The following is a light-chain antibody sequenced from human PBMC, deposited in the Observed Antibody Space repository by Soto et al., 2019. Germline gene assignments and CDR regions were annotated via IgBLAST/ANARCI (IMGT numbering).Light chain of an antibody. CDR3: QSYDSSLNTYV. CDR1: SSNFGAGYD. CDR2: NNN. Sequence: QPVLTQPPSVSGAPGQRVTISCTGSSSNFGAGYDAHWYQQVPGTAPKLLMYNNNNRPSGVPDRFSGSKSATSASLAITGLQAEDEADYYCQSYDSSLNTYVFGTGTKVTVL. J-gene: IGLJ1*01. V-gene: IGLV1-40*01.